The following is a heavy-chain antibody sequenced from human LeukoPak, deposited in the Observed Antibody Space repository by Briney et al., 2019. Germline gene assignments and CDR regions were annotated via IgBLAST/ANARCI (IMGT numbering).Heavy chain of an antibody. CDR2: INHSGST. V-gene: IGHV4-34*01. CDR3: ARKGRRLLWFGESTPYYFDY. D-gene: IGHD3-10*01. J-gene: IGHJ4*02. CDR1: GGSFSDYY. Sequence: SETLSLTCAVYGGSFSDYYWSWIRQPPGKGLEWIGEINHSGSTNYNPSLKSRVTISVDTSKNQFSLKLSSVTAADTAVYYCARKGRRLLWFGESTPYYFDYWGQGTLVTVSS.